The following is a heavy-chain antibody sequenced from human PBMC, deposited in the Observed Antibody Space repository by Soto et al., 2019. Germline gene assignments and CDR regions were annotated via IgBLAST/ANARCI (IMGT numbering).Heavy chain of an antibody. CDR3: ARAAFYYYMDV. V-gene: IGHV4-59*01. Sequence: SETLSLTCTVSGGSISSYYWSWIRQPPGKGLEWIGYIYNSGSTNYNPSLKSRVTISVDTSKNQFSLKLSSVTAADTAMYYCARAAFYYYMDVWGKGTTVTVSS. CDR1: GGSISSYY. CDR2: IYNSGST. J-gene: IGHJ6*03.